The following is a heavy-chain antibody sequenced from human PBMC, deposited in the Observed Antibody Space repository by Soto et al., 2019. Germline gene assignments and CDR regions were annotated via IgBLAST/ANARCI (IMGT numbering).Heavy chain of an antibody. CDR3: ARDPYDFWSGYYTGSFDL. CDR2: INHSGST. Sequence: QVQLQQWGAGLLKPSETLSLTCAVYGGSFSGYYWSWIRQPPGKGLEWIGEINHSGSTNYNPSLKSRVTISVDTSKNQFSLKLSSVTAADTAVYYCARDPYDFWSGYYTGSFDLWGRGTLVTVSS. D-gene: IGHD3-3*01. CDR1: GGSFSGYY. V-gene: IGHV4-34*01. J-gene: IGHJ2*01.